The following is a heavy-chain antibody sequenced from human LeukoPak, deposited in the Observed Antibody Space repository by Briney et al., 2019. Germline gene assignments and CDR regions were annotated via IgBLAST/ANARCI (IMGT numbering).Heavy chain of an antibody. CDR2: ISYDGSNK. CDR3: AKGDSYFPQTQSFDY. J-gene: IGHJ4*02. CDR1: GFTFSSYA. V-gene: IGHV3-30*04. Sequence: GGSLRLSCAASGFTFSSYAMHWVRQAPGKGLEWVAVISYDGSNKYYADSVKGRFTISRDNSKNTLYLQMNSLRAEDTAVYYCAKGDSYFPQTQSFDYWGQGTLVTVSS. D-gene: IGHD3-10*01.